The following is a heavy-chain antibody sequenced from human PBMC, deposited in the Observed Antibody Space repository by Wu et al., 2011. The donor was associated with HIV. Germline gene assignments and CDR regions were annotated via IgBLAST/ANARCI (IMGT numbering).Heavy chain of an antibody. CDR2: FSPSGGTT. J-gene: IGHJ3*02. CDR1: GYTFSTYY. V-gene: IGHV1-46*01. Sequence: VEKPGPSVKVSCKASGYTFSTYYIYWVRQAPGQGLECMGIFSPSGGTTSYAQKFQGRVVMTGDTSASTVYMELSSLRFEDTAVYYCARAVSSESKTLGDAFDIWGQGTMLTVSS. D-gene: IGHD3-10*01. CDR3: ARAVSSESKTLGDAFDI.